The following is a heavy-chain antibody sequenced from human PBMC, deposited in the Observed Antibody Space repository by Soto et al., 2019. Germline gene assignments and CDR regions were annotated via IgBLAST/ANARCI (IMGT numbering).Heavy chain of an antibody. CDR1: GYTFTSYY. CDR3: ARSNNYYDSSRYNWFAP. J-gene: IGHJ5*01. V-gene: IGHV1-46*01. D-gene: IGHD3-22*01. Sequence: ASVKVSCKASGYTFTSYYMHWVRQAPGQGLEWMGIINPSGGSTSYAQKFQGRVTMTRDTSTSTVYMELSSLRSEDTAVDYCARSNNYYDSSRYNWFAPWGKGTLVTVSS. CDR2: INPSGGST.